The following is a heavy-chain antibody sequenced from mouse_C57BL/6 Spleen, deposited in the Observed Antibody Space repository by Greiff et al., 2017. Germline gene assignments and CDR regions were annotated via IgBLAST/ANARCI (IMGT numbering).Heavy chain of an antibody. Sequence: QVQLQQPGAELVKPGASVKMSCKASGYTFTSYWITWVKQRPGQGLEWIGDIYPGSGSTNYNEKFKSKATLTVDTSSSTAYMQLSSLTSEDSAVYYCARSTTYYSNYAYWGQGTTLTVSS. V-gene: IGHV1-55*01. J-gene: IGHJ2*01. CDR1: GYTFTSYW. D-gene: IGHD2-5*01. CDR3: ARSTTYYSNYAY. CDR2: IYPGSGST.